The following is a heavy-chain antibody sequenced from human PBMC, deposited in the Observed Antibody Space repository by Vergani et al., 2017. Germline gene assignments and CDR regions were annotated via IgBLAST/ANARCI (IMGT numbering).Heavy chain of an antibody. J-gene: IGHJ6*02. CDR1: GYTFTSYA. V-gene: IGHV1-69*13. CDR3: ARSMGTPYYYYYGMDV. D-gene: IGHD1-1*01. CDR2: IIPIFGTA. Sequence: QVQLVQSGAEVKKPGASVKVSCKASGYTFTSYAISWVRQAPGQGLEWMGGIIPIFGTANYAQKFQGRVTITADESTSTAYMELSSLRSEDTAVYYCARSMGTPYYYYYGMDVWGQGTTVTVSS.